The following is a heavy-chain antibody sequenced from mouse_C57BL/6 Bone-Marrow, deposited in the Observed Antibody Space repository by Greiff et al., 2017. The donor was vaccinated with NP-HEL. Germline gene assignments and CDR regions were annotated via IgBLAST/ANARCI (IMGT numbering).Heavy chain of an antibody. V-gene: IGHV1-76*01. Sequence: QVQLQQSGAELVRPGASVKLSCKASGYTFTDYYINWVKQRPGQGLEWIARIYPGSGNTYYNEKFKGKATLTAEKSSSTAYRQLSSLTSEDSAVYFCARSGYFDVWGTGTTVTVSS. J-gene: IGHJ1*03. CDR1: GYTFTDYY. CDR2: IYPGSGNT. CDR3: ARSGYFDV.